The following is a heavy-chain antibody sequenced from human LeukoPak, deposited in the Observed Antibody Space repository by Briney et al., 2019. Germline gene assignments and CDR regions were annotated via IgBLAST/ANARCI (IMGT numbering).Heavy chain of an antibody. Sequence: ASVKVSRKASGYTFTSYDINWVRQATGQGLEWMGWLNPNSGNTGYAQKFQGRVTMTRNTSISTAYMELSSLRSEDTAVYYCARRGSGSYFYYFDYWGQGTLVTVSS. D-gene: IGHD3-10*01. CDR1: GYTFTSYD. CDR2: LNPNSGNT. CDR3: ARRGSGSYFYYFDY. V-gene: IGHV1-8*01. J-gene: IGHJ4*02.